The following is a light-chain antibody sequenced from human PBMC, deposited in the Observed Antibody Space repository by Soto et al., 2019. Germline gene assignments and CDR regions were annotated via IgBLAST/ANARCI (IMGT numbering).Light chain of an antibody. V-gene: IGKV3-20*01. Sequence: ETVLTQSPGTLSLSPGERATLSCRASQSVSYNYVAWYQQKPGQAPRLLIYAASNRATDIPDRFSGSGSGKDFTLTISRLEPEDFAVYYCQQYGGSPRTFGQGTKVEVK. CDR2: AAS. CDR1: QSVSYNY. CDR3: QQYGGSPRT. J-gene: IGKJ1*01.